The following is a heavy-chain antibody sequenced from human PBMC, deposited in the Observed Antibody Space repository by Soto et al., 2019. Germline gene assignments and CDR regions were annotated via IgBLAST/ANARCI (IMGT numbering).Heavy chain of an antibody. V-gene: IGHV1-69*02. CDR3: ARTFDRIAVAGHFDY. D-gene: IGHD6-19*01. Sequence: RASVKVSCKASGGTFSSYTISWVRQAPGQGLEWMGRIIPILGIANYAQKFQGRVTITADKSTSTAYMELSSLRSEDTAVYYCARTFDRIAVAGHFDYWGQGTLVTVS. CDR1: GGTFSSYT. CDR2: IIPILGIA. J-gene: IGHJ4*02.